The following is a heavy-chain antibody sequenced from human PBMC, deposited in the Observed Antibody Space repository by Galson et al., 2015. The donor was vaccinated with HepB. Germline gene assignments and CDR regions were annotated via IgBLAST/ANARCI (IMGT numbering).Heavy chain of an antibody. V-gene: IGHV1-18*04. Sequence: SVKVSCKASGYTFTSYGISWVRQAPGQGLEWMGWISAYNGNTNYAQKLQGRVTMTTDTSTSTAYMELRSLRSDDTAVYYCAGDRYREAVAGTYYYYGMDVWGQGTTVTVSS. CDR2: ISAYNGNT. CDR1: GYTFTSYG. D-gene: IGHD6-19*01. CDR3: AGDRYREAVAGTYYYYGMDV. J-gene: IGHJ6*02.